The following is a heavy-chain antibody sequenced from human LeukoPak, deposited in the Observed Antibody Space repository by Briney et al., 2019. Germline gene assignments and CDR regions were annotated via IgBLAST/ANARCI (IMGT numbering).Heavy chain of an antibody. Sequence: PSETLSLTCTVSGASISSTTYYWGWIRQPPRKGLEWIASIYYSGSTYYNPSLKSRVTISVDTSKNQFSLKLSSVTAADTAVYYCARSYSGSFLYWGQGSLVTVSS. CDR1: GASISSTTYY. J-gene: IGHJ1*01. D-gene: IGHD1-26*01. CDR2: IYYSGST. CDR3: ARSYSGSFLY. V-gene: IGHV4-39*01.